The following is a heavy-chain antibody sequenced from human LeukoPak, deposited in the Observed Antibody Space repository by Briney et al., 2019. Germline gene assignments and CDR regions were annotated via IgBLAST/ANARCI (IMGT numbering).Heavy chain of an antibody. D-gene: IGHD3-10*01. J-gene: IGHJ4*02. CDR1: GGSFSGYY. V-gene: IGHV4-34*01. CDR2: INHSGST. Sequence: PSETLSLTCAVYGGSFSGYYWSWIRQPPGKGLEWIGEINHSGSTNYNPSLKSRVNISLNTSKNQSSLKLSSVTAADTAVHYCARVGYYYGSGNSLYYFDYWGQGTLVTVSS. CDR3: ARVGYYYGSGNSLYYFDY.